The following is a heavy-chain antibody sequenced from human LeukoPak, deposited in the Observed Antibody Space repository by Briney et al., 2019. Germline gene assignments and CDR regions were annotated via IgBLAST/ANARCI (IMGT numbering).Heavy chain of an antibody. J-gene: IGHJ3*02. Sequence: PSETLSLTCTVSGGSISSYYWSWIRQPPGKGLEWIGYIYYSGSTNYNPSLKSRVTISVDTSKNQFSLKLSSVTAADTAVYYCARDRYSSGWPDAFDIWGQGTMVTVSS. D-gene: IGHD6-19*01. CDR2: IYYSGST. CDR1: GGSISSYY. CDR3: ARDRYSSGWPDAFDI. V-gene: IGHV4-59*12.